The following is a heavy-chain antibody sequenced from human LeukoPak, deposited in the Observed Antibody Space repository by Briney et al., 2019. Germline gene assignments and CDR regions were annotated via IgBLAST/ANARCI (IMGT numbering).Heavy chain of an antibody. CDR2: ISGSGGST. CDR3: AAIVVVIRSSDAFDI. Sequence: PGGSLRLSCAASGFTFSSYAMSWVRQAPGKGLEWVSAISGSGGSTYYADSVKGRFTISRDNSKHTLYLQMNSLRAEDTAVYYCAAIVVVIRSSDAFDIWGQGTMVTVSS. D-gene: IGHD3-22*01. J-gene: IGHJ3*02. V-gene: IGHV3-23*01. CDR1: GFTFSSYA.